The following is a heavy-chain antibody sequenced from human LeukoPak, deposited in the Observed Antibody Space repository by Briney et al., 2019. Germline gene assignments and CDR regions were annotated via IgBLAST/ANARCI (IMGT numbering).Heavy chain of an antibody. V-gene: IGHV3-33*06. J-gene: IGHJ4*02. Sequence: GGSLRLSCAASGFTFSSYGMHWVRQAPGKGLEWVAVIWYDGGNKYYADSVKGRFTISRGNSKNTLYLQMNSLRAEDTAVYYCAKDPKVIAVAGTVSGYWGQGTLVTVSS. D-gene: IGHD6-19*01. CDR1: GFTFSSYG. CDR2: IWYDGGNK. CDR3: AKDPKVIAVAGTVSGY.